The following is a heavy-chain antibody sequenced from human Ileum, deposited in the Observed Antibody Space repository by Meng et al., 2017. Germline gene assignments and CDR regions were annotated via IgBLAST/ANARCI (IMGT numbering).Heavy chain of an antibody. CDR1: GFTYNRYV. D-gene: IGHD3-22*01. CDR2: ITPSGDKT. CDR3: AKGWDSSGGDYSY. Sequence: GQLPESGGGLVQPGGSLRLSCAAAGFTYNRYVMRWVRQAPGRGLECVSAITPSGDKTYYADSVKGRFTISRDNSKNTLSLQMNSLRAEDTAVYYCAKGWDSSGGDYSYWGQGTLVTVSS. J-gene: IGHJ4*02. V-gene: IGHV3-23*01.